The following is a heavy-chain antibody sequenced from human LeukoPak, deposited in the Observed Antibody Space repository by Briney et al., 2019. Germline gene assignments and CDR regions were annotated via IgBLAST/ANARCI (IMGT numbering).Heavy chain of an antibody. CDR3: ARHLLLNYGSGKINWFDP. CDR2: IYPGDSDT. CDR1: GYSFTSHW. J-gene: IGHJ5*02. D-gene: IGHD3-10*01. V-gene: IGHV5-51*01. Sequence: GESLKISCKGSGYSFTSHWIGWVRQMPGKGLEWMGIIYPGDSDTRYSPSFQGQVTISADKSISTAYLQWSSLKASDTAMYYCARHLLLNYGSGKINWFDPWGQGTLVTVSS.